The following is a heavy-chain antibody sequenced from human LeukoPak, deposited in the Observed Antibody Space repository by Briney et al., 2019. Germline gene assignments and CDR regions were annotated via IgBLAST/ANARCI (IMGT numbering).Heavy chain of an antibody. D-gene: IGHD3-10*01. CDR2: ISAYNGNT. V-gene: IGHV1-18*01. CDR1: GYTFTSYG. Sequence: GASVKVSCRASGYTFTSYGISWVRQAPGQGLEWMGWISAYNGNTNYAQKLQGRVTMTTDTSTSTAYMELRSLRSDDTAVYYCAREPYGSGGYYYYYMDVWGKGTTVTISS. CDR3: AREPYGSGGYYYYYMDV. J-gene: IGHJ6*03.